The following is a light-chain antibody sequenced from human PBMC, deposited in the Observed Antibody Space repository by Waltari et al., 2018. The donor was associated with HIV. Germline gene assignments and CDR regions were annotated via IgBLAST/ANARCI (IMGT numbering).Light chain of an antibody. J-gene: IGLJ3*02. Sequence: SSELAQDPAVSVALGPTVRITCQGDSVRSYYASWYQQKPGQAPVLVVYGENNRPSGIPDRFSGSRSGNTASLTIAGAQAEDEADYYCNSRDSSGHWFFGGGTKVTVL. V-gene: IGLV3-19*01. CDR3: NSRDSSGHWF. CDR2: GEN. CDR1: SVRSYY.